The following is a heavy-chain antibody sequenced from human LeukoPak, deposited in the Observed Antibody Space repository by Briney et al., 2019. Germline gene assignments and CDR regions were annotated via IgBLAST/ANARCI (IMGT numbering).Heavy chain of an antibody. D-gene: IGHD5-18*01. Sequence: GGSLRLSCAASGFTFSSYAMSWVRQAPGKGLEWVSAISGSGGSTYYADSVKGRFTISRDNSKNALYLQMNSPRAEDTAVYYCARSRGYSYGLPDYWGQGTLVTVSS. CDR1: GFTFSSYA. CDR3: ARSRGYSYGLPDY. V-gene: IGHV3-23*01. CDR2: ISGSGGST. J-gene: IGHJ4*02.